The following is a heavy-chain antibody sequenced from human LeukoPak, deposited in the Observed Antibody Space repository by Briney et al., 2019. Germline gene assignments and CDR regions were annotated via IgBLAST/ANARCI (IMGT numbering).Heavy chain of an antibody. CDR3: ARDHFAIFGVVDHYYYYMDV. J-gene: IGHJ6*03. D-gene: IGHD3-3*01. CDR1: GFTFDDYA. Sequence: PGGSLRLSCAASGFTFDDYAMHWVRQAPGKGLEWVSGISWNSGSIGYADSVKGRFTISRDNAKNSLYLQMNSLRAEDTAVYYCARDHFAIFGVVDHYYYYMDVWGKGTTVTVSS. CDR2: ISWNSGSI. V-gene: IGHV3-9*01.